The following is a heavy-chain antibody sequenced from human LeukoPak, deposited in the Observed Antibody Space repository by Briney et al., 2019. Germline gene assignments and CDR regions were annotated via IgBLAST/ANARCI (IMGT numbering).Heavy chain of an antibody. CDR3: VVVVEPPDSDGFDV. D-gene: IGHD1-14*01. CDR2: INADGSTA. Sequence: GGSLRLSCAASGFTFTGHTMTWLRQAPGKGLEWVSLINADGSTATYADSVKGRFTISRDNARNTLSLQMNSLTIEDTAVYYCVVVVEPPDSDGFDVWGQGTMITVSS. J-gene: IGHJ3*01. V-gene: IGHV3-74*01. CDR1: GFTFTGHT.